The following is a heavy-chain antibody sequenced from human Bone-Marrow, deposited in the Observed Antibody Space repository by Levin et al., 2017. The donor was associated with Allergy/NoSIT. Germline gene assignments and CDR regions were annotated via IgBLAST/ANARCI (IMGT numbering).Heavy chain of an antibody. CDR2: IYNTGST. V-gene: IGHV4-59*01. Sequence: SETLPLTCTVSNGSINSYYWSWVRQPPGKGLEWLGYIYNTGSTVYNPSLKSRVTMSVDTSKNQFSLRVNSVTAADTAVYYCARVSYAIPFDYWGQGTLVTVSS. J-gene: IGHJ4*02. CDR1: NGSINSYY. CDR3: ARVSYAIPFDY. D-gene: IGHD2-2*01.